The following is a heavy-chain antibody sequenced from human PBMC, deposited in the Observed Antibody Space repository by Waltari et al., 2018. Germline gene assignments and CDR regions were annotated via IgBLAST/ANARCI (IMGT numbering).Heavy chain of an antibody. D-gene: IGHD3-10*01. V-gene: IGHV1-69*01. Sequence: QVQLVQSGAEVKKPGSSVKDSCKASGGTFSSYAIRWVRQAPGQGIEWMGGIPPFFRTANHAQKFPGRVTITADDSTSTAYMELSSLRSEDTAVYYCARPAGRGVIDYYYYGMDVWGQGTTVTVSS. CDR3: ARPAGRGVIDYYYYGMDV. CDR2: IPPFFRTA. J-gene: IGHJ6*02. CDR1: GGTFSSYA.